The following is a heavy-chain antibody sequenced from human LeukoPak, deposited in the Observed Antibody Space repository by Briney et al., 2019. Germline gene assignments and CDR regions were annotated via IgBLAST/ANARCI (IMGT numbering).Heavy chain of an antibody. V-gene: IGHV1-3*01. CDR3: ASEVAYYDSSGYHDY. CDR2: INAGNGNT. CDR1: GYTFTSYG. J-gene: IGHJ4*02. D-gene: IGHD3-22*01. Sequence: GASVKVSRKASGYTFTSYGISWVRQAPGQGLEWMGWINAGNGNTKYSQKFQGRVTITRDTSASTAYMELSSLRSEDTAVYYCASEVAYYDSSGYHDYWGQGTLVTVSS.